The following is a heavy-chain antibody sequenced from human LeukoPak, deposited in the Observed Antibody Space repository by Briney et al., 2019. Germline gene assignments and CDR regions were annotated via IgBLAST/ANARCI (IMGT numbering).Heavy chain of an antibody. CDR2: ISPDGSQK. CDR3: ARGNLYTAATIENY. D-gene: IGHD5-24*01. Sequence: GGSLRLSCAASGFIFSNYGMHWVRQAPGKGLEWVAVISPDGSQKEYSDSVKGRFTVSRDNSKNTVYLQMHSLSAEDSSRYYCARGNLYTAATIENYWGQGALVTVSS. CDR1: GFIFSNYG. J-gene: IGHJ4*02. V-gene: IGHV3-30*03.